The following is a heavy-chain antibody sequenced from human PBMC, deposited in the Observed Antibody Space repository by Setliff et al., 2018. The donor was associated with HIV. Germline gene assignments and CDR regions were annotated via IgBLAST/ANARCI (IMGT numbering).Heavy chain of an antibody. CDR2: MNPNSGNT. CDR1: GYTFTNYD. D-gene: IGHD2-15*01. J-gene: IGHJ3*01. CDR3: ARRIGFDV. Sequence: GASVKVSCKASGYTFTNYDINWVRQVTGQGLEWMGWMNPNSGNTGYGQKFQGRVTMTRDTPISTAYMELSNLGSEDTAVYYCARRIGFDVWGQGTMVTVSS. V-gene: IGHV1-8*01.